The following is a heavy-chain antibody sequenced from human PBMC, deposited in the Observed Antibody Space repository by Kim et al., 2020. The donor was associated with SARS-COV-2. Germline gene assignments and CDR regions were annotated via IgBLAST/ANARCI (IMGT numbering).Heavy chain of an antibody. J-gene: IGHJ6*02. Sequence: GSLRLSCAASGFTVSSNYMSWVRQAPGKGLEWVSVIYSGGSTYYADSVKGRFTISRDNSKNTLYLQMNSLRAEDTAVYYCARDVRGYCSGGSCYSHYYYGMDVWGQGTTVTVSS. CDR1: GFTVSSNY. V-gene: IGHV3-66*01. CDR2: IYSGGST. CDR3: ARDVRGYCSGGSCYSHYYYGMDV. D-gene: IGHD2-15*01.